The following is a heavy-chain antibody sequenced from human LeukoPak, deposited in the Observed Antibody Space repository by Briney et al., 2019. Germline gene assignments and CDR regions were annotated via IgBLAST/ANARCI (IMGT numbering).Heavy chain of an antibody. CDR3: ARQPRDTMVRGEEDPRYGMDV. CDR1: GGSISSYY. D-gene: IGHD3-10*01. Sequence: SETLSLTCTVSGGSISSYYWSWIRQPAGKGLEWIGRIYTSGSTNYNPSLKSRVTMSVDTSKNQFSLKLSSVTAADTAVYYCARQPRDTMVRGEEDPRYGMDVWGQGTTVTVSS. J-gene: IGHJ6*02. V-gene: IGHV4-4*07. CDR2: IYTSGST.